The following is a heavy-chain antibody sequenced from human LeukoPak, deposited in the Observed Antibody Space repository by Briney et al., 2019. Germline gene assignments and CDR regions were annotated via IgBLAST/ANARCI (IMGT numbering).Heavy chain of an antibody. D-gene: IGHD2-15*01. Sequence: PGGSLRLSCAASGFPLSSYSINSVRQAPGKGLEWVSYISSSGSAIYYVDSVKGRFTVSRDNAKNSLFLQMNSPRAEDTAVYYCVRVKGGYFDYWGQGALVTVSS. CDR3: VRVKGGYFDY. V-gene: IGHV3-48*01. J-gene: IGHJ4*02. CDR1: GFPLSSYS. CDR2: ISSSGSAI.